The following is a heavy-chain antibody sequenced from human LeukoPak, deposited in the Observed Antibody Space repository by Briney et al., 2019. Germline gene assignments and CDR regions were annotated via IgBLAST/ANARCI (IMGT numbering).Heavy chain of an antibody. Sequence: ASVKVSCKASGGTFSSYAISWVRQAPGQGLEWMGGIIPIFGTANYAQKFQGRVTITTDESTSTAYMELSSLRSEDTAVYYCASMIYGSGSYYYYYMDVWGKGTTVTVSS. CDR3: ASMIYGSGSYYYYYMDV. CDR1: GGTFSSYA. V-gene: IGHV1-69*05. CDR2: IIPIFGTA. D-gene: IGHD3-10*01. J-gene: IGHJ6*03.